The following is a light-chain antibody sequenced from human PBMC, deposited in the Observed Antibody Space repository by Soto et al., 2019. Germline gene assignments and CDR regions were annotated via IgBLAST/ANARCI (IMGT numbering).Light chain of an antibody. CDR2: AAS. Sequence: IQLTQSPSSLSASVGDRVTITCRASQGISSYLGWYQQKPGKAPNLLIYAASTLQSGVPSRFSGSGSGTDFTLTISSLQPEDFATYYCQQSYSTPPITFGQGTRLEIK. CDR3: QQSYSTPPIT. J-gene: IGKJ5*01. CDR1: QGISSY. V-gene: IGKV1-39*01.